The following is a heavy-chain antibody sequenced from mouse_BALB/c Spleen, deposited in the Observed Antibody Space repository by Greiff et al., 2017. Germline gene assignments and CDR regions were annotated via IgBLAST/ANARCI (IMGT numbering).Heavy chain of an antibody. CDR2: ISSGSSTI. J-gene: IGHJ4*01. CDR3: ARSDYDDAMDY. CDR1: GFTFSSFG. V-gene: IGHV5-17*02. Sequence: DVMLAESGGGLVKPGGSRKLSCAASGFTFSSFGMHWVRQAPEKGLEWVAYISSGSSTIYYADTVKGRFTISRDNPKNTLFLQMTSLRSEDTAMYYCARSDYDDAMDYWGQGTSVTVSS. D-gene: IGHD2-4*01.